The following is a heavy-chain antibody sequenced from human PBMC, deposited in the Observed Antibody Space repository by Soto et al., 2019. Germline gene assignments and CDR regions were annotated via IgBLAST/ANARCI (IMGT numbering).Heavy chain of an antibody. V-gene: IGHV3-11*06. CDR3: ARFYYDSSGYLPPPYYYYYGMDV. J-gene: IGHJ6*02. CDR2: ISSSSSYT. Sequence: GGSLRLSCAASGFTFSDYYMSWIRQAPGKGLEWVSYISSSSSYTNYADSVKGRFTISRDNAKNSLYLQMNSLRAEDTDVYYCARFYYDSSGYLPPPYYYYYGMDVWGQGTTVTVSS. CDR1: GFTFSDYY. D-gene: IGHD3-22*01.